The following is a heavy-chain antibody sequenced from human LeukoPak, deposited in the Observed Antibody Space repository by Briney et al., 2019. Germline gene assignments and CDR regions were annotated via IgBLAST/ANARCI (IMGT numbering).Heavy chain of an antibody. V-gene: IGHV1-2*02. CDR1: GYTFTGYY. CDR3: ARRQRITMVRGVIWGFDP. D-gene: IGHD3-10*01. Sequence: ASVKVSCKASGYTFTGYYMHWVRQAPGQGLEWMGWINPNSGGTNYAQKFQGRVTMTRDTSISTAYMELSRLRSDDTAVYYCARRQRITMVRGVIWGFDPSGQGTLVTVSS. CDR2: INPNSGGT. J-gene: IGHJ5*02.